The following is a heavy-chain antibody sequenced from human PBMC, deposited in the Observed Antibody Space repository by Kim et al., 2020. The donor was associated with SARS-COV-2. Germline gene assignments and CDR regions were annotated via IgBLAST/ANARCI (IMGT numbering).Heavy chain of an antibody. CDR3: AKGDGFWTSTSCYVN. D-gene: IGHD2-2*01. J-gene: IGHJ4*02. V-gene: IGHV3-23*01. Sequence: DPVQGRYTISRDNSKNTLYLQMNSLRAEDTAIYHCAKGDGFWTSTSCYVNWGQGALVTVSS.